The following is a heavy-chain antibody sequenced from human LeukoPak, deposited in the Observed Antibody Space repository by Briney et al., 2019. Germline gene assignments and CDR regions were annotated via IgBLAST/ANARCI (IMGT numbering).Heavy chain of an antibody. CDR1: GGSFSGYY. CDR2: INHSGST. D-gene: IGHD2-2*01. V-gene: IGHV4-34*01. CDR3: ARGVPRYCSSTSCYVSGFDY. Sequence: SETLSLTCAVYGGSFSGYYWSWIRQPPGKGLEWIGEINHSGSTNYNPSLKSRVNISVDTSKNQFSLKLSSVTAADTAVYYCARGVPRYCSSTSCYVSGFDYWGQGTLVTVSS. J-gene: IGHJ4*02.